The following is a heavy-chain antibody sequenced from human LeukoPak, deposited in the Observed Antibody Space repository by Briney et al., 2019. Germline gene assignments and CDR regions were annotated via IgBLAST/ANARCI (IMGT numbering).Heavy chain of an antibody. J-gene: IGHJ3*02. Sequence: SVKVSCKASGGTFSSYAISWVRQAPGQGLEWMGGIIPIFGTANYAQKFQGRVTITADESTSTAYMDLSSFRSEDTALYYCARMVRGVSVAFDIWGQGTMVTVSS. V-gene: IGHV1-69*13. CDR1: GGTFSSYA. CDR3: ARMVRGVSVAFDI. D-gene: IGHD3-10*01. CDR2: IIPIFGTA.